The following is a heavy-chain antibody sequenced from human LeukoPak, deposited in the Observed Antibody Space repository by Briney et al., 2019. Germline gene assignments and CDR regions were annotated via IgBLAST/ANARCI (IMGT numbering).Heavy chain of an antibody. V-gene: IGHV3-48*01. CDR1: GFTFSSYS. J-gene: IGHJ4*02. CDR3: ARGERELFDY. CDR2: ISSSSSTI. D-gene: IGHD3-10*01. Sequence: HSGGSLRLSCAASGFTFSSYSMNWVRQAPGKGLEWVSYISSSSSTIYYADSVKGRFTISRDNSKNTLYLQMNSLRAEDTAVYYCARGERELFDYWGQGTLVTVSS.